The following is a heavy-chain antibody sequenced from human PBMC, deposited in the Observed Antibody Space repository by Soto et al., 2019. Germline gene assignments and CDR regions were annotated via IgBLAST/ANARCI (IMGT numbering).Heavy chain of an antibody. CDR2: ISHSGST. D-gene: IGHD5-18*01. CDR1: GGSISSAAYY. CDR3: AREYTYGSNFFDC. V-gene: IGHV4-31*03. Sequence: QVQLQESGPGLVKPSQTLSLSCTVSGGSISSAAYYWSWIRQHPGKGLEWIGYISHSGSTYYTPSLKSRVIISADGSKNQFSLNLTSVTAADTAVYYCAREYTYGSNFFDCWGQGALVTVSS. J-gene: IGHJ4*02.